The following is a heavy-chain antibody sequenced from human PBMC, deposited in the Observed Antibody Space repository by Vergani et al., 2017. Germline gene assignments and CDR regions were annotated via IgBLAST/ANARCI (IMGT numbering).Heavy chain of an antibody. V-gene: IGHV3-30*02. Sequence: QVHLVESAGGVVQPGGSLRLSCAAPGFTFSNFGMHWIRQAPGKGLECLAYIGKDGINTRYRDAVKGRFTVTRDNPKDILCLQMDSLRSEDTALYDCAKYLRDSTDGLPDSWGPGTLVIVSS. J-gene: IGHJ4*02. CDR1: GFTFSNFG. D-gene: IGHD2-21*02. CDR2: IGKDGINT. CDR3: AKYLRDSTDGLPDS.